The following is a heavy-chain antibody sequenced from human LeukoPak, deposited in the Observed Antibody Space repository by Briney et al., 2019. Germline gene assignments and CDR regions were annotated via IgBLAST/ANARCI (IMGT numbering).Heavy chain of an antibody. CDR1: GFTFSSYA. J-gene: IGHJ5*02. D-gene: IGHD2-15*01. CDR2: ISGSGGST. CDR3: AKDRLQYCSGGSCYSGWFDP. V-gene: IGHV3-23*01. Sequence: GSLRLSCAASGFTFSSYAMSWVRQAPGKGPEWVSAISGSGGSTYYADSVKGRFTISRDNSKNTLYLQMNSLRAEDTAVYYCAKDRLQYCSGGSCYSGWFDPWGQGTLVTVSS.